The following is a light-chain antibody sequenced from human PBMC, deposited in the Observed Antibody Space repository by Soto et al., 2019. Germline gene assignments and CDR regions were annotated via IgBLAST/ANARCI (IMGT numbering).Light chain of an antibody. CDR3: CSYAGSYTYV. Sequence: QSALTQPRSVSGSPGQSVTISCTGSSSDVGGYNYVSWYQQHPRKAPKFMIYNVSKRPSGVPDRFSGSKSGNTASLTISGLQADDEADYYCCSYAGSYTYVFGTGTKLTVL. CDR2: NVS. J-gene: IGLJ1*01. V-gene: IGLV2-11*01. CDR1: SSDVGGYNY.